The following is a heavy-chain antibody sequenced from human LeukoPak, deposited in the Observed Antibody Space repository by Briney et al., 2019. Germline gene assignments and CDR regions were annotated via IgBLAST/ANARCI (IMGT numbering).Heavy chain of an antibody. J-gene: IGHJ6*02. CDR3: ARTGVATSRYYYYAMDV. Sequence: SETLSLTCTVSGGSINNDSFYWGWIRQPPGKGLEWIGNMYYSGSTYYNPSLKSRLTISVDTSKNQFSLKLSSVTAADTAVYYCARTGVATSRYYYYAMDVWGQGTTVTVSS. V-gene: IGHV4-39*01. CDR1: GGSINNDSFY. CDR2: MYYSGST. D-gene: IGHD5-12*01.